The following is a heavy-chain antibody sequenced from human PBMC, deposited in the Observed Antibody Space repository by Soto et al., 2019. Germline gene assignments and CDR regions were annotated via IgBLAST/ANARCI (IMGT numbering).Heavy chain of an antibody. CDR2: INPSGGST. J-gene: IGHJ4*02. CDR1: GYTFTSYY. CDR3: ARVWPGVFSFDY. Sequence: QVQLVQSGAEVKKPGASVKVSCKASGYTFTSYYMHWVRQAPGQGLEWMGIINPSGGSTSYAQKSQGRVTMTRDTSTSTVYMELSSLRSEDTAVYYCARVWPGVFSFDYWGQGTLVTVSS. D-gene: IGHD3-10*01. V-gene: IGHV1-46*03.